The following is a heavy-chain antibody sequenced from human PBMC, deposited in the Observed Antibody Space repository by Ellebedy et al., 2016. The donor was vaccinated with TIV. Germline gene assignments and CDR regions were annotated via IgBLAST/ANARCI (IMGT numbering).Heavy chain of an antibody. CDR2: THYSGNT. CDR1: GGSIGNYY. CDR3: ARQARYSDSSAYYAY. J-gene: IGHJ4*02. V-gene: IGHV4-59*01. D-gene: IGHD3-22*01. Sequence: SETLSLTCTVSGGSIGNYYWSWIRQSPGRGLEWIGYTHYSGNTDYNPTPKSRVTMSVDTSKNQVSLKLTSVTAADTAVYYCARQARYSDSSAYYAYWGQGTLVTVSS.